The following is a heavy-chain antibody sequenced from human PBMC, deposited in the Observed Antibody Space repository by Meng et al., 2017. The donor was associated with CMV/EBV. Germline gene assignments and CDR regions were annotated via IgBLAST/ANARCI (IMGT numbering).Heavy chain of an antibody. CDR1: GYTFTSYG. J-gene: IGHJ4*02. CDR3: ARDSTAAIPNPFDY. V-gene: IGHV1-18*01. D-gene: IGHD2-2*02. CDR2: IIAYNGNT. Sequence: ASVKVSCKASGYTFTSYGISWVRQAPGQGLEWMGWIIAYNGNTNYAQKLHGRVTMTTDTSTSTAYMKLRSLRSDDTAVYYCARDSTAAIPNPFDYWGQGTLVTVSS.